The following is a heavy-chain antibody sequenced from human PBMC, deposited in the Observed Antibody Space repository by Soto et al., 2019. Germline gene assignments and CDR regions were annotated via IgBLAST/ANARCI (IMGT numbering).Heavy chain of an antibody. CDR3: AKYMGYYDFWSGYPPDYYYGMDV. CDR2: ISYDGSNK. D-gene: IGHD3-3*01. J-gene: IGHJ6*02. V-gene: IGHV3-30*18. CDR1: GFTFSSYG. Sequence: PGGSLGLSCAASGFTFSSYGMHWVRQAPGKGLEWVAVISYDGSNKYYADSVKGRFTISRDNSKNTLYLQMNSLRAGDTAVYYCAKYMGYYDFWSGYPPDYYYGMDVWGQGTTGTV.